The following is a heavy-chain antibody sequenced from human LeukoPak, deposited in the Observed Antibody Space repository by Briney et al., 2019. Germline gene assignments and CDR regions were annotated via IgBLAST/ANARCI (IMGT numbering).Heavy chain of an antibody. Sequence: GMSLRLSCEGSGFTFVSYNLHWVRQAPGKGLEWVSSSSSGSTYIYYADSVRGRFTMSRDNARNSLYLQVNSLRPEDTAVYYCARSVGVAGGFDYWGQGTLVTVSS. CDR2: SSSGSTYI. V-gene: IGHV3-21*01. CDR1: GFTFVSYN. J-gene: IGHJ4*02. CDR3: ARSVGVAGGFDY. D-gene: IGHD6-19*01.